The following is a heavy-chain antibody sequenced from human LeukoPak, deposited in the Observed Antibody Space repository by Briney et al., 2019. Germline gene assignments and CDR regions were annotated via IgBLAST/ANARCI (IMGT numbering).Heavy chain of an antibody. J-gene: IGHJ4*02. Sequence: ASVKVSCKVSGYTFTSYGISWVRQAPGQGLEWMGWISAYNGNTNYAQKLQGRVTMTTDTSTSTAYMELRSLRSDDTAVYYCARVSTNGDYTTFDYWGQGTLVTVSS. D-gene: IGHD4-17*01. CDR2: ISAYNGNT. V-gene: IGHV1-18*01. CDR1: GYTFTSYG. CDR3: ARVSTNGDYTTFDY.